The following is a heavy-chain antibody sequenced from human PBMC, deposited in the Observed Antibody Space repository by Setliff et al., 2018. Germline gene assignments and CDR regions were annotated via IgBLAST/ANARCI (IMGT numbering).Heavy chain of an antibody. Sequence: ASVKVSCKSSGYIFSDYGITWVRQAPGQGLEWMGWANNNNFNTNYAQKFQGRVTMTIDTSTDTVYMELRSLKSDDTALYYCARINFYVSSGYYYAPDYWGQETLVT. CDR1: GYIFSDYG. V-gene: IGHV1-18*01. CDR3: ARINFYVSSGYYYAPDY. J-gene: IGHJ4*02. D-gene: IGHD3-22*01. CDR2: ANNNNFNT.